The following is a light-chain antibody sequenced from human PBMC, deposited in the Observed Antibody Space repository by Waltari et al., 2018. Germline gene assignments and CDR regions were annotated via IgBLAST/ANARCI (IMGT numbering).Light chain of an antibody. CDR2: RND. CDR3: VTWDDSVSAVL. Sequence: QSVLTQPPSVSGTPGQRVTSSCSGSSSTIGRNFVYWYQQLPGTAPRLLMARNDRLPARLPDRFSWSKSGTSASLAISGLRCDDEADYFCVTWDDSVSAVLFGGGTKLTVL. J-gene: IGLJ2*01. V-gene: IGLV1-47*01. CDR1: SSTIGRNF.